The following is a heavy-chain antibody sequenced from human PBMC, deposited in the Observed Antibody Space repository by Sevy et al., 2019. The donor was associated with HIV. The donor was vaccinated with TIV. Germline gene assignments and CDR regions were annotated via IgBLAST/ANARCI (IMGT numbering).Heavy chain of an antibody. J-gene: IGHJ4*02. CDR2: ISSSGSTI. CDR1: GFTFSDYY. CDR3: ARDGGYYYGSRGGIDY. D-gene: IGHD3-22*01. Sequence: GGSLRLSCAASGFTFSDYYMSWIRQAPGKGLEWVSYISSSGSTIYYADSVKGRFTISRDNAKNSLYLQMNSLRAEDTAGYYWARDGGYYYGSRGGIDYWGQGTLVTVSS. V-gene: IGHV3-11*01.